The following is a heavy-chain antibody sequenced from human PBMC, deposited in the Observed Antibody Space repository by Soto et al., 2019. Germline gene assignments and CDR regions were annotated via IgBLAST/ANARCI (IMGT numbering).Heavy chain of an antibody. CDR3: ARGDCSGGSCYGAGFDY. V-gene: IGHV1-3*01. CDR1: GYTFTSYA. D-gene: IGHD2-15*01. Sequence: QVQLVQSGAEVKKPGASVKVSCKASGYTFTSYAMHWVRQAPGQRLEWMGWINAGNGNTKYSQKFQGRVTITRDTSASKAYMELSSLRSEDTAVYYCARGDCSGGSCYGAGFDYWGQGTLVTVSS. CDR2: INAGNGNT. J-gene: IGHJ4*02.